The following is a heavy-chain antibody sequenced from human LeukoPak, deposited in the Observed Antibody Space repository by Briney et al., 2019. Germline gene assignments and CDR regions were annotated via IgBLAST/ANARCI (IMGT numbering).Heavy chain of an antibody. D-gene: IGHD5-24*01. CDR3: AMKAVPRPRLHDAFDF. CDR1: GFTFSSYS. Sequence: GGSLRLSCAASGFTFSSYSMNWVRQAPGKGLEWVSSISSSSSYIYYTDSVKGRFTLSRDNAKKSLYLQMNSLRAEDTAVYYCAMKAVPRPRLHDAFDFWGQGTVVSVSP. CDR2: ISSSSSYI. J-gene: IGHJ3*01. V-gene: IGHV3-21*01.